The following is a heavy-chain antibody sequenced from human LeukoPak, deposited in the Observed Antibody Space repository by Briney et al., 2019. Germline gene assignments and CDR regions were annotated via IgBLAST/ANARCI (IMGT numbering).Heavy chain of an antibody. CDR2: IYYSGST. Sequence: SETLSLTCTVSGGSISSSSYYWGWIRQPPGKGLEWIGSIYYSGSTYCNPSLKSRVTISVDTSKNQFSLKLSSVTAADTAVYYCARGGIPVLRYFDWSAYYYYGMDVWGQGTTVTVSS. D-gene: IGHD3-9*01. CDR1: GGSISSSSYY. CDR3: ARGGIPVLRYFDWSAYYYYGMDV. V-gene: IGHV4-39*01. J-gene: IGHJ6*02.